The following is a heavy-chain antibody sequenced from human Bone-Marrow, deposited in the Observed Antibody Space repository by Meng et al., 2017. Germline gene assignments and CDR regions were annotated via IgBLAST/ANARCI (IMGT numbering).Heavy chain of an antibody. CDR3: ARDQAATSRTELDP. Sequence: QVQLQQSGPGLVKPSQTLSLTCVISGYSVSSNSAAWNWIRQSPSRGLEWLGRTYYRSKWYNDYAVSVKSQITINPDTSKNQFSLQLNSVTPEDTAIYYCARDQAATSRTELDPWGQGTLVTVSS. CDR2: TYYRSKWYN. D-gene: IGHD2-15*01. CDR1: GYSVSSNSAA. V-gene: IGHV6-1*01. J-gene: IGHJ5*02.